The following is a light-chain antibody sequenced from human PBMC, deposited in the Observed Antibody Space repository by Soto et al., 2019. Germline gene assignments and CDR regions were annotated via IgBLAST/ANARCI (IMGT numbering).Light chain of an antibody. CDR1: SGHSSYA. Sequence: QLVLTQSPSASASLGASVKLTCTLSSGHSSYAIAWHQQQPEKGPRYLMKLNSDGSHSKGDGIPDRFSGSSSGAERYLTISSLQSEDEADYYCQSYDSSLGGWVFGGGTKLTVL. V-gene: IGLV4-69*01. CDR2: LNSDGSH. J-gene: IGLJ3*02. CDR3: QSYDSSLGGWV.